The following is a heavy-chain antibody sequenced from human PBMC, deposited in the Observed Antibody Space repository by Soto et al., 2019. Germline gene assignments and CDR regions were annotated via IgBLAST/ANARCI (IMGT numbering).Heavy chain of an antibody. CDR3: TTEGPGYCSGGSCQAFDY. D-gene: IGHD2-15*01. V-gene: IGHV3-15*01. J-gene: IGHJ4*02. CDR1: GFTLSYAW. Sequence: XGSLRLSCAASGFTLSYAWMSWVRKAPGKGLDWVGRIKSKTDGETTDYAAPVKGRFTISRDDSKNTLYLQMNSLKTEDTAVYYCTTEGPGYCSGGSCQAFDYWGPGTLVTVSS. CDR2: IKSKTDGETT.